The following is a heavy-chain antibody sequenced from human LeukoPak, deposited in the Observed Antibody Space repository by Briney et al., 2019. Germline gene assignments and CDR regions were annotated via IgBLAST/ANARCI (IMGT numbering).Heavy chain of an antibody. CDR3: AREGMAGRGLFDC. CDR2: INWNGGST. Sequence: GGSLRLSCAASGFTFDDYAMSWVRQAPGKGLDWVSGINWNGGSTVYADSVKGRFTISRDNPKNSLYLQMNSLRAEDTAFYYCAREGMAGRGLFDCWGQGTLVTVSS. V-gene: IGHV3-20*04. J-gene: IGHJ4*02. CDR1: GFTFDDYA. D-gene: IGHD5-24*01.